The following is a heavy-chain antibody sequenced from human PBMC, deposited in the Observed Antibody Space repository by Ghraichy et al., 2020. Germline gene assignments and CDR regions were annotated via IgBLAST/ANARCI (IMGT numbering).Heavy chain of an antibody. J-gene: IGHJ6*02. Sequence: SVKVSCKASGGTFSSYAISWVRQAPGQGLEWMGGIIPIFGTANYAQKFQGRVTITADESTSTAYMELSSLRSEDTAVYYCARGHRGASGYSGYGALIHYYYYGMDVWGQGTTVTVSS. CDR3: ARGHRGASGYSGYGALIHYYYYGMDV. CDR2: IIPIFGTA. D-gene: IGHD5-12*01. CDR1: GGTFSSYA. V-gene: IGHV1-69*13.